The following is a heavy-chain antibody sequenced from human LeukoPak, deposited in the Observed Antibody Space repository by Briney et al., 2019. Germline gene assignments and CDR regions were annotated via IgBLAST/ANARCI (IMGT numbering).Heavy chain of an antibody. CDR1: GGSISSYY. J-gene: IGHJ3*02. CDR3: ARADYDFWSGGTNAFDI. V-gene: IGHV4-59*01. D-gene: IGHD3-3*01. CDR2: IYYSGST. Sequence: SETLSLTCTVSGGSISSYYWSWIRQPPGKGLEWIGYIYYSGSTNYNPSLKSRVTISVDTSKNQFSLKLSSVTAADTAVYYCARADYDFWSGGTNAFDIWGQGTMVTVSS.